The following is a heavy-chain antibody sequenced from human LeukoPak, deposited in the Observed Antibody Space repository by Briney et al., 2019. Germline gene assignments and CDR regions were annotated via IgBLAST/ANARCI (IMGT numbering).Heavy chain of an antibody. Sequence: PSETLSLTCAVYGGSFSGYYWSWIRQPPGKGLEWIGEINHSGSTNYNPSLTSRVTISVDTSKNQFSLKLSSVTAADTAVYYCARVCDSSGYYYRWDYWGQGTLVTVSS. CDR1: GGSFSGYY. CDR3: ARVCDSSGYYYRWDY. J-gene: IGHJ4*02. V-gene: IGHV4-34*01. D-gene: IGHD3-22*01. CDR2: INHSGST.